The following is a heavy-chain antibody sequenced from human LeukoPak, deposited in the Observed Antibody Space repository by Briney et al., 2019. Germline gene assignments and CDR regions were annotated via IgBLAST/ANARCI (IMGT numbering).Heavy chain of an antibody. V-gene: IGHV4-39*01. D-gene: IGHD4-17*01. CDR1: GGSISSSSYH. CDR3: ARGRRGYTVPLLYYFDY. Sequence: PSETLSLTCTVSGGSISSSSYHWGWIRQPPGKGLEWIGSIYYSGSTYYNPSLKSRVTISVDTSKNQFSLKLSSVTAADTAVYYCARGRRGYTVPLLYYFDYWGQGTLVTVSS. CDR2: IYYSGST. J-gene: IGHJ4*02.